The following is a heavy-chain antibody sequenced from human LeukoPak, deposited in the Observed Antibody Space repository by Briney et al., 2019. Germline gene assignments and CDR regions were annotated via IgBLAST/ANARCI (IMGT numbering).Heavy chain of an antibody. CDR1: GGSISSSSYY. J-gene: IGHJ6*03. D-gene: IGHD3-3*01. Sequence: SETLSLTCTVSGGSISSSSYYWGWIRQPPGKGLEWIGSIYYSGSTYYNPSLKRRVTISVDTSKNQFSLKLSSVTAADTAVYHCARVQYYDFWSGYYFYYYYMDVWGKGTTVTVSS. V-gene: IGHV4-39*07. CDR3: ARVQYYDFWSGYYFYYYYMDV. CDR2: IYYSGST.